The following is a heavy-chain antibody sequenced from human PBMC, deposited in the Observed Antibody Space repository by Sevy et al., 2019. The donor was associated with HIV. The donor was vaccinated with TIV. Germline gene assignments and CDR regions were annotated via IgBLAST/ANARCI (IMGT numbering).Heavy chain of an antibody. CDR1: GFTLTSYA. CDR3: VKDVAYDNTYLDY. Sequence: GGSLRLSCAVSGFTLTSYAMNWVRQAPGKGLEWVSGVSGSGGSTYYADSVKGRFTISRDNSRNTLYLQINSLIAEDTAVYYCVKDVAYDNTYLDYWGQGTLVTVSS. CDR2: VSGSGGST. D-gene: IGHD3-22*01. J-gene: IGHJ4*02. V-gene: IGHV3-23*01.